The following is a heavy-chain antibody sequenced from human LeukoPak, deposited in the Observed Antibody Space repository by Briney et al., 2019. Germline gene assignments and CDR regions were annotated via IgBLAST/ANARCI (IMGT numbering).Heavy chain of an antibody. J-gene: IGHJ4*02. CDR3: ASQAGYSSSWYLH. CDR1: GGSFSGYY. V-gene: IGHV3-11*04. Sequence: LSLTCAVYGGSFSGYYWSWIRQAPGKGLEWVSYISSSGSTIYYADSVKGRFAISRDNAKNSLYLQMNSLRAEDTAVYYCASQAGYSSSWYLHWGQGTLVTVSS. D-gene: IGHD6-13*01. CDR2: ISSSGSTI.